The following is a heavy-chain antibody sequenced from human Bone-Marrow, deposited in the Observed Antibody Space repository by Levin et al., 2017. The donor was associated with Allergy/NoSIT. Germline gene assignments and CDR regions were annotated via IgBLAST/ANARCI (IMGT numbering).Heavy chain of an antibody. D-gene: IGHD1-26*01. V-gene: IGHV1-69*04. CDR2: IIPMFDSA. CDR1: GDTFKNYG. J-gene: IGHJ6*02. Sequence: ASVKVSCKASGDTFKNYGITWVRQAPGQGLEWMGRIIPMFDSANYAQKFQGRVTIIADKSTSTAYMELSSRRPDDTAAYYCARGGSTYLAAPYHYYGLDVWGQGTSVTVSS. CDR3: ARGGSTYLAAPYHYYGLDV.